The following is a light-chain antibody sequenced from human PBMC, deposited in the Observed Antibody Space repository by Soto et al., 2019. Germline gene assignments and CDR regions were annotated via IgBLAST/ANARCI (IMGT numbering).Light chain of an antibody. CDR3: QAWDSSNVV. Sequence: SYELTQPPSVSVSPGQTASITCSGDKLGDKYACWYQQKPGQSPVLVFYQDSKRPSGIPERFSGSNSGNTATLTISGTQAMDEDDYYCQAWDSSNVVFGGGTKLTVL. J-gene: IGLJ2*01. CDR1: KLGDKY. V-gene: IGLV3-1*01. CDR2: QDS.